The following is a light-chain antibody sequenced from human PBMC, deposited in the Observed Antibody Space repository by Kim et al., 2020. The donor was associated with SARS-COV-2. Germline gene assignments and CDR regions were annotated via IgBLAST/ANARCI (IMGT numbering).Light chain of an antibody. CDR1: SSDVGAYDH. CDR2: DVD. V-gene: IGLV2-14*03. CDR3: SSYTVKGTPV. Sequence: QSALTQPASVSGSPGQSITISCTGTSSDVGAYDHVSWYQQHPGKAPKLIIYDVDLRASGISDRFSGSRSGNTASLTISGLQAEDEALYHCSSYTVKGTPVFAGGTQLTVL. J-gene: IGLJ2*01.